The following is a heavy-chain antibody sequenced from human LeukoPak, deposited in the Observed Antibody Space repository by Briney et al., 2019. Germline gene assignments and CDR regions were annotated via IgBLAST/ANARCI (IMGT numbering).Heavy chain of an antibody. V-gene: IGHV4-4*02. CDR3: ARVISSAWRQNDL. Sequence: PSGTLSLTCAVSGASITSYAWWSWVRQPPGKGLEWIGEMHLNGHTNYNPSLKTRVTMSIDKSKNQFPLNLTSVTAADTAVYYCARVISSAWRQNDLWGQGTLVTVSS. D-gene: IGHD3-22*01. J-gene: IGHJ5*02. CDR1: GASITSYAW. CDR2: MHLNGHT.